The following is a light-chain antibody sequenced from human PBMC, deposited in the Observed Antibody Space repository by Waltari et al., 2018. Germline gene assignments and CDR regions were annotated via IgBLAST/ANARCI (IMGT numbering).Light chain of an antibody. CDR1: QSIDY. V-gene: IGKV1-39*01. CDR3: QPNYDTPRA. CDR2: ETS. Sequence: ERTESPSSMSASVGDRVTITCLASQSIDYLSWYQHKPGEAPKRLIYETSTLQSGVPSRFSGSRFGTTFILTISSLQPEDVATYFCQPNYDTPRAFGQGTKVDIK. J-gene: IGKJ2*01.